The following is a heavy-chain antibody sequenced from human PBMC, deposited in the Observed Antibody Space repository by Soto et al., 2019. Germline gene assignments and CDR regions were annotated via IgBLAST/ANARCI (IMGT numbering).Heavy chain of an antibody. V-gene: IGHV4-4*07. CDR3: ARXVYGSSTSGYYYYGMDV. CDR2: IYTSGST. D-gene: IGHD2-2*01. CDR1: GGSISSYY. J-gene: IGHJ6*02. Sequence: SETLSLTCTVSGGSISSYYWSWIRQPAGKGLELIGRIYTSGSTDHNPSLKSRVTMSVDTSKNQFSLKLSSVTAADTAVYYCARXVYGSSTSGYYYYGMDVWGQGTTVTVSS.